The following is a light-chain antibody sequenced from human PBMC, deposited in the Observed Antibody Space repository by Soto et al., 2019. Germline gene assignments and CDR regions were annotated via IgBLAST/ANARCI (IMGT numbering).Light chain of an antibody. CDR2: DAS. CDR3: QQRSNWPPLT. J-gene: IGKJ4*01. CDR1: QSVSSSS. V-gene: IGKV3D-20*02. Sequence: EIVLTQSPGTLSLAPGERATLSCRASQSVSSSSLAWYQQKRGQAPRLLIHDASSRATGIPARFSGSESGTDFTLTISSLEPEDYAVYYCQQRSNWPPLTFGGGTKVDI.